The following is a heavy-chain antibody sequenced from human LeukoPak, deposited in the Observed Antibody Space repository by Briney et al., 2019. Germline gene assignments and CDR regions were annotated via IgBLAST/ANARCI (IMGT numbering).Heavy chain of an antibody. D-gene: IGHD3-9*01. CDR2: IYHSGST. Sequence: SETLSLTCAVSGGSISSGGYSWSWIRQPPGKGLEWIGYIYHSGSTYYNPSLKSRVTISVDTSKNQFSLKLSSVTAADTAVYYCARAGSYDILTGELYNWFDPWGQGTLVTVSS. CDR1: GGSISSGGYS. V-gene: IGHV4-30-2*01. CDR3: ARAGSYDILTGELYNWFDP. J-gene: IGHJ5*02.